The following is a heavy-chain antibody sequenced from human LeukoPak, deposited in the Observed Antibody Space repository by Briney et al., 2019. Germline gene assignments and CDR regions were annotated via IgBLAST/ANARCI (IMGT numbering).Heavy chain of an antibody. CDR2: INHSGST. D-gene: IGHD1-26*01. CDR1: GGSFSGYY. Sequence: PSETLSLTCAVYGGSFSGYYWSWIRQPPGKGLEWIGEINHSGSTNYNPSLKSRVTISVDTSKNQFSLKLSSVTAADTAVYYCATSRVVGATEDAFDTWGQGTMVTVSS. CDR3: ATSRVVGATEDAFDT. V-gene: IGHV4-34*01. J-gene: IGHJ3*02.